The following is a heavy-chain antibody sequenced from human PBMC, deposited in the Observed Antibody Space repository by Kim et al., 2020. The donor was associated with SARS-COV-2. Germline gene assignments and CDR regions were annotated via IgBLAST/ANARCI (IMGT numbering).Heavy chain of an antibody. CDR1: GGSISSGGYY. D-gene: IGHD4-17*01. CDR3: ARHYGGNSGGWFDP. Sequence: SETLSLTCTVSGGSISSGGYYWSWIRQHPGKGLEWIGYIYYSGSTYYNPSLKSRVTISVDTSKNQFSLKLSSVTAADTAVYYCARHYGGNSGGWFDPWGQGTLVTVSS. CDR2: IYYSGST. J-gene: IGHJ5*02. V-gene: IGHV4-31*03.